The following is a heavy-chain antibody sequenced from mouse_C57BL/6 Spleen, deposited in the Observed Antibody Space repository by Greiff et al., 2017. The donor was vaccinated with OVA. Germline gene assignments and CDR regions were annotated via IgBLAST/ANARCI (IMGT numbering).Heavy chain of an antibody. V-gene: IGHV5-17*01. D-gene: IGHD3-2*02. CDR3: ARGNSSGYPAY. CDR1: GFTFSDYG. CDR2: ISSGSSTI. J-gene: IGHJ3*01. Sequence: EVQVVESGGGLVKPGGSLKLSCAASGFTFSDYGMHWVRQAPEKGLEWVAYISSGSSTIYYADTVKGRFTISRDNAKNTLFLQMTSLRSEDTAMYYCARGNSSGYPAYWGQGTLVTVSA.